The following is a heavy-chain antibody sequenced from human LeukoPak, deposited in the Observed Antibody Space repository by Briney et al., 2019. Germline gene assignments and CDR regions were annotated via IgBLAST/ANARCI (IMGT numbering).Heavy chain of an antibody. V-gene: IGHV1-2*02. D-gene: IGHD3-22*01. J-gene: IGHJ4*02. Sequence: GASVKVSCKASGYTFTGYYMHWVRQAPGQGLEWMGWINPNSGGTNYAQKFQGRVTMTRDTAISTAYMELSRLRSDDTAVYYCARGFPYYYDSSGYYEWGQGTLVTVSS. CDR1: GYTFTGYY. CDR2: INPNSGGT. CDR3: ARGFPYYYDSSGYYE.